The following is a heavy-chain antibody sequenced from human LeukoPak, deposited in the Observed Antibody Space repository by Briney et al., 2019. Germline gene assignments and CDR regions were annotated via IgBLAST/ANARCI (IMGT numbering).Heavy chain of an antibody. Sequence: SETLSLTCAVYLDSFSGYSWSWIRQPPGKGLEWIGDINSGGDTNYTPSLKSRVTLSVDTSKNQFSLRLTSVTAADTAMYYCARTYAIVGTTAYYFYYYYMDVWAKGTMVTISS. CDR2: INSGGDT. D-gene: IGHD1-26*01. CDR1: LDSFSGYS. V-gene: IGHV4-34*01. J-gene: IGHJ6*03. CDR3: ARTYAIVGTTAYYFYYYYMDV.